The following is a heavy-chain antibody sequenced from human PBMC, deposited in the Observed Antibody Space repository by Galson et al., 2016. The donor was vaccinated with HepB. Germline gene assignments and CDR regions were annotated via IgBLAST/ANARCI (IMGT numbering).Heavy chain of an antibody. CDR3: VKHSGFDRNYFDD. Sequence: SLRLSCAGSGFTFSGYAMSWVRQAPGKGLEWVSTVSGGGNSYYADSVKGRFTISRDNSKNTVFLQMNSLRADDSAVYKCVKHSGFDRNYFDDWGQGTLVTVSS. CDR2: VSGGGNS. V-gene: IGHV3-23*01. CDR1: GFTFSGYA. D-gene: IGHD5-12*01. J-gene: IGHJ4*02.